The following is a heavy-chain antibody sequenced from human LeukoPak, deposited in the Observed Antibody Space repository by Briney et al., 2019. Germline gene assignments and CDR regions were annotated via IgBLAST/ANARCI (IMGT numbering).Heavy chain of an antibody. V-gene: IGHV3-23*01. D-gene: IGHD2-21*02. CDR1: GFTFSSYA. CDR2: ISGSGGST. Sequence: GGSLRLSCAASGFTFSSYAMSWVRQAPGKGLEWVSAISGSGGSTYYADSVKGRFTIPRDNSKNTLYLQMSSLRAEDTAVYYCAKCGGDYSYYFDYWGQGTLVTVSS. CDR3: AKCGGDYSYYFDY. J-gene: IGHJ4*02.